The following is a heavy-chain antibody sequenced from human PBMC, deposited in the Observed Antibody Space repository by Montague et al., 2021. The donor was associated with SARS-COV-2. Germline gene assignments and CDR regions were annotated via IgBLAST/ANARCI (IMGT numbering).Heavy chain of an antibody. CDR1: GGPISTGSCH. CDR3: AGQRPMITFGGTVSVIFDF. Sequence: TLSLTCAVSGGPISTGSCHWSWLRQHPGKGLEWIAYIHYSGNAYYSPTLQSRALISVDTTKNDFSLNLKSVTAADTAVYSCAGQRPMITFGGTVSVIFDFWGQGTLVTVSS. J-gene: IGHJ4*02. V-gene: IGHV4-31*11. CDR2: IHYSGNA. D-gene: IGHD3-16*01.